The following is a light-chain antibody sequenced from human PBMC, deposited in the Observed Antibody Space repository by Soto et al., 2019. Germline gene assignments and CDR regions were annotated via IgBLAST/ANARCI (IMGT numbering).Light chain of an antibody. CDR2: DAS. V-gene: IGKV3-11*01. Sequence: EIVLTQSPATLSLSPGERATLSCRASQSVSSYLAGYQQKPGQAPRLLIFDASNSATGIPAMRSGSGSGTDSTLTIRSVEPEDFAVYYCLQRSNRPSYTFGQGTKLEIK. J-gene: IGKJ2*01. CDR3: LQRSNRPSYT. CDR1: QSVSSY.